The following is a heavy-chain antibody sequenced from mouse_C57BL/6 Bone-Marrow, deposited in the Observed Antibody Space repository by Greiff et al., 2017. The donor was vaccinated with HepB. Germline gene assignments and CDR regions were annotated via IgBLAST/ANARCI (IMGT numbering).Heavy chain of an antibody. J-gene: IGHJ1*03. V-gene: IGHV3-8*01. Sequence: EVPLQQSGPGLAKPSQTLSLTCSVTGYSIPSDYWNWLRKFPWNKLEYMGYISYSGSTYYTPSLKSRISITRDTSKNQYYLQLNSVTTEDTATYYCARSQLGPGYFDVWGTGTTVTVSS. CDR1: GYSIPSDY. D-gene: IGHD4-1*02. CDR2: ISYSGST. CDR3: ARSQLGPGYFDV.